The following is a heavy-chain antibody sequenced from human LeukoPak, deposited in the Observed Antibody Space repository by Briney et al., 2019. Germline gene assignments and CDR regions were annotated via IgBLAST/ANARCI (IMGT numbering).Heavy chain of an antibody. J-gene: IGHJ4*02. CDR3: VKSGGYGLIDY. D-gene: IGHD6-19*01. Sequence: SETLSLTCTVSGGPISSNSYYWGWIRQPPGKGLEWIGTIYYSGSTYYNPSLKSRVTISVDTSKNQFSLRLSSVTAADTAMYYCVKSGGYGLIDYWGQGTLVTVSS. CDR2: IYYSGST. CDR1: GGPISSNSYY. V-gene: IGHV4-39*01.